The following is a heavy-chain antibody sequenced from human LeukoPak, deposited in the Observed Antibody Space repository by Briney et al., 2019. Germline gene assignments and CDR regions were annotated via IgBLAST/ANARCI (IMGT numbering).Heavy chain of an antibody. J-gene: IGHJ4*02. V-gene: IGHV4-59*01. D-gene: IGHD2/OR15-2a*01. CDR3: ARGAGSFYLARFDY. Sequence: SETLSLTCTVSGGSISSYYWSWIRQPPGKGLEWIGYIYYSGSTTYNPSLKSRVTISVDMSKNQFSLKLSSVTAADTAVYYCARGAGSFYLARFDYWGQGSLVTVSS. CDR1: GGSISSYY. CDR2: IYYSGST.